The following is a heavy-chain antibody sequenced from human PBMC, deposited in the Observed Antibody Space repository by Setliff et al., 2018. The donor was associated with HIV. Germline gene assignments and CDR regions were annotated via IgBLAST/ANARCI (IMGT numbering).Heavy chain of an antibody. J-gene: IGHJ4*02. V-gene: IGHV4-59*01. CDR3: ARQGLTMNRGVPAPILYYFDY. D-gene: IGHD3-10*01. Sequence: SETLSLTCTVSGGFISSYYWNWIRQPAGKGLEWIGYIYYSGSTNYNPSLKSRVTISVDTSKNQFSLKLSSVTAADTAVYYCARQGLTMNRGVPAPILYYFDYWGPGILVTVSS. CDR1: GGFISSYY. CDR2: IYYSGST.